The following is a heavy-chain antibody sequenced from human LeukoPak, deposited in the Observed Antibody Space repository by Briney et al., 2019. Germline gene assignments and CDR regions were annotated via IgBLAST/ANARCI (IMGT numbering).Heavy chain of an antibody. CDR3: AREDTYSRGWYGPDY. D-gene: IGHD6-19*01. V-gene: IGHV3-7*01. CDR2: TDQDGSGK. Sequence: PGGSLRLSCAASGFTFSSYWMGWVRQAPGKGLEWVANTDQDGSGKYYVDSVKGRFTISRDNAKNSLSLQMNSLRAEDTAVYYCAREDTYSRGWYGPDYWGQGTLVTVSS. J-gene: IGHJ4*02. CDR1: GFTFSSYW.